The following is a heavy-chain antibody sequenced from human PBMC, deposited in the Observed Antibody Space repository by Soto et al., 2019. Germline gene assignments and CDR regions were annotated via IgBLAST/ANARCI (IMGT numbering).Heavy chain of an antibody. D-gene: IGHD3-22*01. CDR1: GFIFRNYA. Sequence: EVQLVESGGGLVQPGGSRRVSCAASGFIFRNYAMNWVRQAPGKGLEWVSEISIGSASIFYAASVKGRFTISRDDAKKSLYMQMNTLRDEDTDVYYSVRNDRSDFEFWGQGTKVTVSS. CDR3: VRNDRSDFEF. J-gene: IGHJ3*01. CDR2: ISIGSASI. V-gene: IGHV3-48*02.